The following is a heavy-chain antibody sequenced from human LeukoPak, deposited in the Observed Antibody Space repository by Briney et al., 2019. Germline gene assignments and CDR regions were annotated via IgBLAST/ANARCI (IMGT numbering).Heavy chain of an antibody. CDR1: GYTFTSYY. J-gene: IGHJ5*02. CDR3: ARDRVVYYDSSGYYYGWFDP. D-gene: IGHD3-22*01. Sequence: ASVKVSYKASGYTFTSYYMHWVRQAPGQGLEWMGIINPSGGSTSYAQKFQGRVTMTRDTSTSTVYMELSSLRSEDTAVYYCARDRVVYYDSSGYYYGWFDPWGQGTLVTVSS. V-gene: IGHV1-46*01. CDR2: INPSGGST.